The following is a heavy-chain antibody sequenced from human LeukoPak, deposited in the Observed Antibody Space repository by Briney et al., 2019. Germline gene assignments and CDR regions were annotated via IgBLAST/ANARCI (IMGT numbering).Heavy chain of an antibody. CDR2: IYYSGST. CDR3: ARGSSSSWYDWYFDL. CDR1: GGSISTYY. Sequence: PSETLSLTCTVSGGSISTYYWNWIRQPPGKGLEWIGYIYYSGSTNYNPSLKSRVTISVDTSKNQFSLELSSVTAADTAVYYCARGSSSSWYDWYFDLWGRGTLVTVSS. J-gene: IGHJ2*01. V-gene: IGHV4-59*01. D-gene: IGHD6-13*01.